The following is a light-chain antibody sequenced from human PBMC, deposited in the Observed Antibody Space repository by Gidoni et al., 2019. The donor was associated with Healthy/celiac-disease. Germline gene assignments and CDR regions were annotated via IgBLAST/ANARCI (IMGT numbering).Light chain of an antibody. J-gene: IGLJ2*01. CDR2: EVS. V-gene: IGLV2-14*01. CDR1: SSDVGGYNY. Sequence: QSARTQPASVAGSPGQAITISCTGTSSDVGGYNYVSWYQQHPGKAPKLMIYEVSNRPSGVSNRFSGSKSGNTASLTISGLQGEDEADYYCSSYTTSSTRVFGGGTKLTVL. CDR3: SSYTTSSTRV.